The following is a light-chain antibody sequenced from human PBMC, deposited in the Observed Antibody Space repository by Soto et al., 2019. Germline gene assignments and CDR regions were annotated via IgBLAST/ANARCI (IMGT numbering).Light chain of an antibody. CDR3: QQRSNWPVT. V-gene: IGKV3-11*01. Sequence: EIVLTQSPATLSLSPGEGATLSCRASQSVSSYLAWYQQKPGQAPRLLIYDASNRATGIPARFSGSGSGTDFTLIISSLEPEDFTVYYCQQRSNWPVTFGLGTKVEV. J-gene: IGKJ1*01. CDR1: QSVSSY. CDR2: DAS.